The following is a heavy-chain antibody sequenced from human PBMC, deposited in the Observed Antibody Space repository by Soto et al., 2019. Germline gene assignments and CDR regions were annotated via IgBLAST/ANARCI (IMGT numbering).Heavy chain of an antibody. Sequence: SETLSLTCIISGGSIRSNYWSWIRQPPGKGLEWIGYIYYTGSTNYNPSLKSRVTISVDTSKNQLSLQLNSVTPEDTAVYYCARGVTAAADWGQGTLVTVSS. V-gene: IGHV4-59*12. CDR1: GGSIRSNY. CDR2: IYYTGST. J-gene: IGHJ4*02. D-gene: IGHD6-13*01. CDR3: ARGVTAAAD.